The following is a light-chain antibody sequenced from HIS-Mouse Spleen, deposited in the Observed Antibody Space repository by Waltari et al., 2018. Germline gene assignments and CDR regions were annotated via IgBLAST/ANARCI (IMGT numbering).Light chain of an antibody. CDR1: QGISSY. CDR3: QQYYSYPFT. V-gene: IGKV1-8*01. Sequence: AIRMTQSPSSFSASTGDRVTITCRASQGISSYLAWYQQKPGKAPKLLIYAASTLQSGVPSRFSGSGSGTDFTLTISCLQSEDFATYYCQQYYSYPFTFGPGTKVDMK. CDR2: AAS. J-gene: IGKJ3*01.